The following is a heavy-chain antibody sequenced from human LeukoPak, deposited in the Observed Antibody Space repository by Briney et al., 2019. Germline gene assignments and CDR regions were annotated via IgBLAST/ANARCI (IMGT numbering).Heavy chain of an antibody. V-gene: IGHV7-4-1*02. CDR1: GYIFTSYV. Sequence: ASVKVSCKASGYIFTSYVLHWVRQAPGQGLEWMGWINTNTGNPTYAQGFTGRFVFSLDTSVSTAYLQISSLKAEDTAVYYCARDTAPYGGKGYYYYYGMDVWGQGTTVTVSS. D-gene: IGHD4-23*01. CDR3: ARDTAPYGGKGYYYYYGMDV. CDR2: INTNTGNP. J-gene: IGHJ6*02.